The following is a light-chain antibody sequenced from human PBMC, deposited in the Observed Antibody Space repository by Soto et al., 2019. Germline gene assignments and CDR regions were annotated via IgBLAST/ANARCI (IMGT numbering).Light chain of an antibody. CDR1: QSVSTY. Sequence: DIVLTQSPGTLSLSPGERATLSCRASQSVSTYFAWFQQKPGQAPRLLIYGASTSATGIPDRFSGSGSGTDFTLTISRLEPEDFAVYYCQQYGTSPRTFGQGTKLEIK. CDR2: GAS. J-gene: IGKJ2*01. V-gene: IGKV3-20*01. CDR3: QQYGTSPRT.